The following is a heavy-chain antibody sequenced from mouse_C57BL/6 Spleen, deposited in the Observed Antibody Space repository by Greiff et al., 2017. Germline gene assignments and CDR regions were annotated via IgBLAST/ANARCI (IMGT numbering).Heavy chain of an antibody. CDR3: AYYGSSYGYFDV. Sequence: EVHLVESGGGLVKPGGSLKLSCAASGFTFRAYGMHWVRQAPEKGLEWVAYISSGSSTIYYADTVKGRFTISRDNAKNTLFLQMTSLRSDDTAMYYCAYYGSSYGYFDVWGTGTTVTVSS. CDR2: ISSGSSTI. J-gene: IGHJ1*03. D-gene: IGHD1-1*01. CDR1: GFTFRAYG. V-gene: IGHV5-17*01.